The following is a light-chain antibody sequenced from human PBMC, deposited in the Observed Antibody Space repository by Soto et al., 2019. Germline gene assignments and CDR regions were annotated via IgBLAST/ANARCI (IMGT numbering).Light chain of an antibody. CDR2: EVT. CDR3: SSFARGDNPHVL. J-gene: IGLJ2*01. Sequence: QSALTQPPSASGSPGQSVTIYCTGTSSDVAGSDYVSWYQQHPGKAPKLIIYEVTKRPAGVPDRFSGSKSGNTASLTVSGLQADDESYYYCSSFARGDNPHVLFGGGTKLTVL. CDR1: SSDVAGSDY. V-gene: IGLV2-8*01.